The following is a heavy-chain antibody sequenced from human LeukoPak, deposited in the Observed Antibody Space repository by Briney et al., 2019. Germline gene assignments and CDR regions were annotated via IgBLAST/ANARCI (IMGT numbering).Heavy chain of an antibody. CDR2: IRHDGSNK. D-gene: IGHD1-20*01. CDR3: AKDYPNWNLDY. J-gene: IGHJ4*02. CDR1: GFTFSSYA. V-gene: IGHV3-30*02. Sequence: GGSLRLSCAASGFTFSSYAMHWVRQAPGKGLEWVAFIRHDGSNKYHADSVKGRFTISRDNFKNTLYLQMNSLRAEDTAVYYCAKDYPNWNLDYWGQGTLVTVSS.